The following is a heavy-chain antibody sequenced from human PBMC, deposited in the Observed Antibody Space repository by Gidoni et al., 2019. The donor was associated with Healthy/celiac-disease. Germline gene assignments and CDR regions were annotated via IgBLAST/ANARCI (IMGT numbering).Heavy chain of an antibody. CDR3: ARAPVVVAAHDAFDI. CDR1: GGSISSSMYY. J-gene: IGHJ3*02. D-gene: IGHD2-15*01. V-gene: IGHV4-39*01. Sequence: QLQLQESGPGLVKPSETLSLTCTVSGGSISSSMYYWGWIRQPPGKGLEWIGSIYYSGSTYYNPSLKSRVTISVDTSKNQFSLKLSSVTAADTAVYYCARAPVVVAAHDAFDIWGQGTMVTVSS. CDR2: IYYSGST.